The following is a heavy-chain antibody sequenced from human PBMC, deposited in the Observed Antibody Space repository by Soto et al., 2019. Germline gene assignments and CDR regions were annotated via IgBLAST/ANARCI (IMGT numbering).Heavy chain of an antibody. CDR2: IIPIFGTA. V-gene: IGHV1-69*06. D-gene: IGHD3-10*01. CDR3: ATTYYYGSGNYEHGGDY. J-gene: IGHJ4*02. Sequence: QVQLVQSGAEVKKPGSSVKVSCKASGGTFSSYAISWVRQAPGQGLEWMGGIIPIFGTANYAQKFQGRVTITADKSTSTAYMELSSLRSEDTSVYYCATTYYYGSGNYEHGGDYWGQGTLVTVSS. CDR1: GGTFSSYA.